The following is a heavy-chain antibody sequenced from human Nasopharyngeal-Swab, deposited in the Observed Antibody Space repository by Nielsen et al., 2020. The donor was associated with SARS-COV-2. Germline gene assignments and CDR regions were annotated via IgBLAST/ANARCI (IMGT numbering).Heavy chain of an antibody. CDR1: GGTFSSYA. CDR3: ARRPYSSSSGDYYYGMDV. J-gene: IGHJ6*02. Sequence: SVKVSCKASGGTFSSYAISWVRQAPGQGLEWMGGIIPIFGAANYAQKFQGRVTITADESTSTAYMELSSLRSEDTAVYYCARRPYSSSSGDYYYGMDVWGQGATVTVSS. V-gene: IGHV1-69*13. CDR2: IIPIFGAA. D-gene: IGHD6-6*01.